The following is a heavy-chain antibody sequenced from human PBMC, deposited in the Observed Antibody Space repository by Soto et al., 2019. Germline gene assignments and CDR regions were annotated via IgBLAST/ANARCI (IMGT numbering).Heavy chain of an antibody. CDR3: ARGGLLWFGEFPTFDP. D-gene: IGHD3-10*01. CDR2: ISSSGSTI. Sequence: GGSLRLSCAASGFTFSDYYMSWIRQAPGKGLEWVSYISSSGSTIYYADSVKGRFTISRDNAKNSLYLQMNSLRAEDTAVYYSARGGLLWFGEFPTFDPWGQGTMVTVSS. J-gene: IGHJ5*02. CDR1: GFTFSDYY. V-gene: IGHV3-11*01.